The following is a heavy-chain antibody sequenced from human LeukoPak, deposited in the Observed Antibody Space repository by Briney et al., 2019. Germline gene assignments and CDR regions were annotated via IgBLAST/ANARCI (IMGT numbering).Heavy chain of an antibody. CDR3: ARRVWDRSISLRFLEWPDPLGWYFDY. D-gene: IGHD3-3*01. CDR1: GGSISSYY. V-gene: IGHV4-4*09. CDR2: IYTSGST. Sequence: SETLSLTRTVSGGSISSYYWSWIRQPPGKGLEWIGYIYTSGSTNYNPSLKSRVTISVDTSKNQFSLKLSSVTAADTAVYYCARRVWDRSISLRFLEWPDPLGWYFDYWGQGTLVTVSS. J-gene: IGHJ4*02.